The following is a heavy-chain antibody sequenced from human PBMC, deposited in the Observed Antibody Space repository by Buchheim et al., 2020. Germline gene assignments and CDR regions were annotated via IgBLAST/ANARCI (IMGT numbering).Heavy chain of an antibody. Sequence: QVTLKESGPALVKPTQTLTLTCSFSGFSLSTSGMRVSWVRQPPGKALEWLARIDWDDEKFYSTSLKTRLTISKEPSKKQVGLTMTHMDAVDTATYYCARGSTGPSFFDYWGQGTL. V-gene: IGHV2-70*04. D-gene: IGHD4-11*01. J-gene: IGHJ4*02. CDR2: IDWDDEK. CDR3: ARGSTGPSFFDY. CDR1: GFSLSTSGMR.